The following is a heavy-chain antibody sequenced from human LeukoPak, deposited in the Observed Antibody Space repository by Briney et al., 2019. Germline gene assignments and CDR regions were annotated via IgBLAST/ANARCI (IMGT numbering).Heavy chain of an antibody. Sequence: PSETLSLTCAVYGGSFSGYYWSWIRQPPGKGLEWIGEINHSGSTNYNPSLKSRVTISVDTSKNQFSLKRSSVTAADTAVYYCARDFNSSSSFDYWGQGTLVTVSS. CDR3: ARDFNSSSSFDY. J-gene: IGHJ4*02. CDR1: GGSFSGYY. CDR2: INHSGST. V-gene: IGHV4-34*01. D-gene: IGHD6-6*01.